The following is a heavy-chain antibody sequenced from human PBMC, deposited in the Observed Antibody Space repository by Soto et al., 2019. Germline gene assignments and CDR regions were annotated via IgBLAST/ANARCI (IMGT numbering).Heavy chain of an antibody. J-gene: IGHJ6*02. Sequence: QVQLVESGGGVVQPGRSLRVSCVASGFTFSSDVMHWVRQAPGKGLEWVALIWHDGSDISYGDSVRGRFTISRYNSNNTLYRQMNSLRADDTAVYYCARNLADTTANYAMDVWGQGTTVTVSS. D-gene: IGHD2-15*01. CDR2: IWHDGSDI. V-gene: IGHV3-33*01. CDR3: ARNLADTTANYAMDV. CDR1: GFTFSSDV.